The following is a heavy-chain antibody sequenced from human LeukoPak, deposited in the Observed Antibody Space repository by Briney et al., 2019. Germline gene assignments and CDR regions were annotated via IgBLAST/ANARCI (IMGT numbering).Heavy chain of an antibody. CDR1: GGSFSGYY. CDR2: TNHSGST. Sequence: SETLSLTCAVYGGSFSGYYWSWIRQPPGKGLEWIGETNHSGSTNYNPSLKSRVTISVDTSKNQFSLKLSSVTAADTAVYYCARGVRYCSGGSCYYYFDYWGQGTLVTVSS. J-gene: IGHJ4*02. CDR3: ARGVRYCSGGSCYYYFDY. D-gene: IGHD2-15*01. V-gene: IGHV4-34*01.